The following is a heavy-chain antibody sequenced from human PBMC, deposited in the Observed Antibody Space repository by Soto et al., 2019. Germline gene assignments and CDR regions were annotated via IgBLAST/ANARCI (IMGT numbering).Heavy chain of an antibody. V-gene: IGHV4-39*01. D-gene: IGHD6-13*01. CDR1: GGSISSSSYY. Sequence: SETLSLTCTVSGGSISSSSYYWGWIRQPPGKGLEWIGSIYYSGSTYYNPSLKSRVTISVDTSKNQFSLKLSSVTAADTAVYYCARLDPMGPIAAAGPAYWGQGTLVTVSS. CDR2: IYYSGST. J-gene: IGHJ4*02. CDR3: ARLDPMGPIAAAGPAY.